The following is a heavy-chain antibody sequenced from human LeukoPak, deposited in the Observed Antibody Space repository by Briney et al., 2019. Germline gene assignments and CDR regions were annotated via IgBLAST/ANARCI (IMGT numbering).Heavy chain of an antibody. D-gene: IGHD2-15*01. CDR2: IYHSGST. J-gene: IGHJ6*03. Sequence: SETLSLTCTVSGYSISSGYYWGWIRQPPGKGLEWIGSIYHSGSTYYNPSLKSRVTISVDTSKNQFSLKLSSVTAADTAVYYCARRAGGTVRKLWYYYYYMDVWGKGTTVTISS. CDR1: GYSISSGYY. V-gene: IGHV4-38-2*02. CDR3: ARRAGGTVRKLWYYYYYMDV.